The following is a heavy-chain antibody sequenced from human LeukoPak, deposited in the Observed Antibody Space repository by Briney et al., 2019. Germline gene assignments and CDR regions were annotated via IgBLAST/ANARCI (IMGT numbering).Heavy chain of an antibody. V-gene: IGHV3-30*18. J-gene: IGHJ6*02. CDR1: GFTFSSYG. CDR2: ISYDGSNK. Sequence: GRSLRLSCXASGFTFSSYGMHWVRQAPGKGLEWVAVISYDGSNKYYADSVKGRFTISRDNSKNTLYLQMNSLRAEDTAVYYCAKAQFPTTVTTLGGYYYYGMDVWGQGTTVTVSS. CDR3: AKAQFPTTVTTLGGYYYYGMDV. D-gene: IGHD4-17*01.